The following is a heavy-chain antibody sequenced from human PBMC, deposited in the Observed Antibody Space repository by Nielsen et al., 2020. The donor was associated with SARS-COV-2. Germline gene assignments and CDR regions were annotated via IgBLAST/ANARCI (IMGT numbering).Heavy chain of an antibody. J-gene: IGHJ5*02. D-gene: IGHD4-11*01. CDR3: ARGLVDYSLISWFDP. Sequence: LSLTCTVSGGSISSGDYYWSWIRQPPGKGLEWIGYIYYSGSTYYNPSLKSRVTISVDTSKNQFSLKLSSVTAADTALYYCARGLVDYSLISWFDPWGQGTLVTVSS. CDR1: GGSISSGDYY. V-gene: IGHV4-30-4*01. CDR2: IYYSGST.